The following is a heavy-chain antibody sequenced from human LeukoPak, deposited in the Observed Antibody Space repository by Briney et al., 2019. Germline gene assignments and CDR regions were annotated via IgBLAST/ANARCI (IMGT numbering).Heavy chain of an antibody. Sequence: PSETLSLTCTVSGYSISSGYYWGWIRQPPGKGLEWIGSIYHSGSTYYNPSLKSRVTISVDTSKNQFSLKLSSVTAADTAVYYCATGGTMVRGVIRSFDPWGQGTLVTVSS. V-gene: IGHV4-38-2*02. CDR2: IYHSGST. CDR3: ATGGTMVRGVIRSFDP. D-gene: IGHD3-10*01. CDR1: GYSISSGYY. J-gene: IGHJ5*02.